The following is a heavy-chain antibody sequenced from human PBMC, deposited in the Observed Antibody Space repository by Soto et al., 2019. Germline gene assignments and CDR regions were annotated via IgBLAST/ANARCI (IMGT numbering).Heavy chain of an antibody. V-gene: IGHV4-61*01. Sequence: QVELQESGPGLVRPSETLSLTCTVSGGSLNNSFYFWSWIRQPPGKGLEWIGYIHYFGSTKYNPSLESRVVISVDTSKNQFSPKVPSVTAADTAMYFCARGGSYVGFDAWGQGARVTVSP. CDR2: IHYFGST. CDR3: ARGGSYVGFDA. CDR1: GGSLNNSFYF. D-gene: IGHD1-26*01. J-gene: IGHJ4*02.